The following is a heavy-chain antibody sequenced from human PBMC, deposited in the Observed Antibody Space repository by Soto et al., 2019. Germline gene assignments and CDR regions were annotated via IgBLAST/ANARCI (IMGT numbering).Heavy chain of an antibody. V-gene: IGHV3-30*03. CDR1: GFTFSSYG. Sequence: GGSLRLSCAASGFTFSSYGMHWVRQAPGKGLEWVAVISYDGSNKYYADSVKGRFTISRDNSRNTLYLQMNSLRAEDTVVYYCARGEWRQLWSLIDYWGQGTLVTVSS. CDR3: ARGEWRQLWSLIDY. D-gene: IGHD5-18*01. J-gene: IGHJ4*02. CDR2: ISYDGSNK.